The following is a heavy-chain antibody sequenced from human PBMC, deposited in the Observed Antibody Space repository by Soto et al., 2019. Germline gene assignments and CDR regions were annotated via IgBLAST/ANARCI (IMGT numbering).Heavy chain of an antibody. Sequence: QVQLVESGGGVVQPGRSLRLSCAASGFTFSSYGMHWVRQAPGKGLEWVAVISYDGSNKYYADSVKGRFTISRDNSKNTLYLQMNSLRAEDTAVYYCAKIPYYYDSSGYTSRAGDYYYYGMDVWGQGTTVTVSS. CDR1: GFTFSSYG. J-gene: IGHJ6*02. V-gene: IGHV3-30*18. D-gene: IGHD3-22*01. CDR2: ISYDGSNK. CDR3: AKIPYYYDSSGYTSRAGDYYYYGMDV.